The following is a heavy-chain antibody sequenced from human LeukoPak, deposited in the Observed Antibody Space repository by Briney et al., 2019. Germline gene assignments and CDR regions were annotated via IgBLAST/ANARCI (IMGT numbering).Heavy chain of an antibody. CDR3: ARERCSGGSCYYMDV. CDR1: GFTLSSYD. Sequence: GGSLRLSCAASGFTLSSYDMHWVRQATGKGLEWVSAIGTAGDTYYPGSVKGRFTISRENAKNSLYLQMNSLRAGDTAVYYCARERCSGGSCYYMDVWGKGTTVTVSS. J-gene: IGHJ6*03. V-gene: IGHV3-13*01. CDR2: IGTAGDT. D-gene: IGHD2-15*01.